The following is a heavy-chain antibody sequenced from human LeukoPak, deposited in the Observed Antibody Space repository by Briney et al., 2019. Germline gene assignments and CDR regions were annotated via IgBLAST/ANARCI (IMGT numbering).Heavy chain of an antibody. CDR2: IYYSGST. J-gene: IGHJ4*02. Sequence: SETLSLTCTVPGGSISSNYWSWIRQPPGKRLEWIGYIYYSGSTIYNPSLKSRVTISVDTSKNQFSLKLNSVTAADMAMYYCARGGDVSRTSRYQFDYWGQGTLVTVSS. CDR1: GGSISSNY. V-gene: IGHV4-59*01. D-gene: IGHD5-24*01. CDR3: ARGGDVSRTSRYQFDY.